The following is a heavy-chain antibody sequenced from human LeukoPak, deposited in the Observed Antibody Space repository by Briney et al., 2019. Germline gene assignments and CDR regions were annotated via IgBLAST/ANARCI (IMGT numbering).Heavy chain of an antibody. Sequence: GGSLSLSCAASGFTFSSYWMHWVRHAPGKGLVWVSRINSDGSSTSYADSVKGRFTISRDNAKNTLYLQMNSLRAEDTAVYYCARVRTNYYDSRDAFDIWGQGTMVTVSS. CDR2: INSDGSST. J-gene: IGHJ3*02. D-gene: IGHD3-22*01. CDR3: ARVRTNYYDSRDAFDI. V-gene: IGHV3-74*01. CDR1: GFTFSSYW.